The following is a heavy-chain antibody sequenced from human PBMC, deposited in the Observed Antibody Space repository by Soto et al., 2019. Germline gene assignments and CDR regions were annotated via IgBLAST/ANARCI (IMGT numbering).Heavy chain of an antibody. Sequence: GGSLRLSCAASGFTFSSYAMSWVRQAPGKGLEWVSAISGSGGSTYYADSVKGRFTISRDNSKSTLYLQMNTLRAEDTAVYYCAKDKPGTTSFDDWGEGTPVTASS. D-gene: IGHD1-1*01. CDR1: GFTFSSYA. V-gene: IGHV3-23*01. CDR2: ISGSGGST. J-gene: IGHJ4*02. CDR3: AKDKPGTTSFDD.